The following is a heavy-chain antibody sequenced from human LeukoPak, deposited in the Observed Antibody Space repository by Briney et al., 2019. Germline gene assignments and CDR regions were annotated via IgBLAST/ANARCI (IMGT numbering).Heavy chain of an antibody. CDR1: GFTFSSYS. CDR2: ISSSSGYI. V-gene: IGHV3-21*01. D-gene: IGHD1-26*01. J-gene: IGHJ3*02. Sequence: GGSLRLSCAASGFTFSSYSMNWVRQAPGKGLEWVSSISSSSGYIYYADSVKGRFTISRDNAKNSLYLQMNSLRAEDTAMYYCAAQWDGGAGAFDTWGQGTMVTVSS. CDR3: AAQWDGGAGAFDT.